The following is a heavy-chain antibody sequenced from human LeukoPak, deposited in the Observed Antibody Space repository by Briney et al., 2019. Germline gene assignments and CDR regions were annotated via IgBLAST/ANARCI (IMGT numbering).Heavy chain of an antibody. CDR1: GFNFFTYG. CDR2: IWYDGSNK. J-gene: IGHJ2*01. Sequence: GRSLRLSCAASGFNFFTYGMHWVRQAPGKGLEWVAVIWYDGSNKYYADFVKGRFTISRDNSKSTLSLQMNSLRAEDTAVYYCARVRYFDLWGRGALVTVSS. CDR3: ARVRYFDL. V-gene: IGHV3-33*01.